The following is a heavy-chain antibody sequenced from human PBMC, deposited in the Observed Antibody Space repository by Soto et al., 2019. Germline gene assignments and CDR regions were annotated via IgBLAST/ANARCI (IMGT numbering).Heavy chain of an antibody. D-gene: IGHD3-10*01. CDR1: GYSFKNYD. CDR3: ARGKYRALID. Sequence: QIQLVQSGPEVQRPGASVKVSCKASGYSFKNYDISWVRQAPGQGLEWLGWITAYNGNTKYIEKVQDRITLTTDTSTTTAYMELRGLRPDDTAVYYCARGKYRALIDWGQGTLVTVSS. V-gene: IGHV1-18*01. J-gene: IGHJ4*02. CDR2: ITAYNGNT.